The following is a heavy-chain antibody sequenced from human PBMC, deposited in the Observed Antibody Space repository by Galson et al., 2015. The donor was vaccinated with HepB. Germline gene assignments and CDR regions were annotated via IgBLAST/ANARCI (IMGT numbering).Heavy chain of an antibody. CDR3: VRDIRY. CDR1: GFTFSTYY. CDR2: ISSGRKYI. V-gene: IGHV3-21*01. Sequence: SLRLSCAASGFTFSTYYMNWVRQAPGKGLEWVSSISSGRKYIYYADSVKGRFTISRDNAKNSLYLQMNSLRAEDTAVYYCVRDIRYWGQGTLVTVSS. D-gene: IGHD1-14*01. J-gene: IGHJ4*02.